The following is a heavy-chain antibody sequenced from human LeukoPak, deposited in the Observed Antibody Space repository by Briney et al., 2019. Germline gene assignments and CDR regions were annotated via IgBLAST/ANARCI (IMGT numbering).Heavy chain of an antibody. CDR1: GFPLSSYS. D-gene: IGHD2-8*01. V-gene: IGHV3-48*01. CDR3: VRVNGSYFDY. Sequence: GRSLRLSCAASGFPLSSYSINSVRQAPGKGLEWVSYISSSGSAIYYVDSVKGRFTGSRDNAKRSLFLQMNRPRAEDTAGYYCVRVNGSYFDYWGQGALVTVSS. CDR2: ISSSGSAI. J-gene: IGHJ4*02.